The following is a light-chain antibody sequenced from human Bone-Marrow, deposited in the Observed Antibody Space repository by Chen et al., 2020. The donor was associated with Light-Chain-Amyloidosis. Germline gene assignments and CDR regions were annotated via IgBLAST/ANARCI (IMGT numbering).Light chain of an antibody. CDR3: SSYTITNTLV. Sequence: QSAPTPPPSVSGSPGPSIPLSSTGTSSDVGGDNHVSWYQQHPDKAPKLMIYEVTNRPSWVPDRFSGSKSDNTASLTISGLQTEDEADYFCSSYTITNTLVFGSGTRVTVL. CDR2: EVT. J-gene: IGLJ1*01. CDR1: SSDVGGDNH. V-gene: IGLV2-14*01.